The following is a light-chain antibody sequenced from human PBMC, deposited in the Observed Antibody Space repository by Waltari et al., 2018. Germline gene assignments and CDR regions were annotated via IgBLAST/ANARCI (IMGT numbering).Light chain of an antibody. Sequence: EVVMTQSPATLSVSPGERATLSCRASQSIYDNLAWYQQKPAQAPTLLMYGTSTRATGVPSRFRGIGYGTEFTLTISSLQSEDSAVYYCQQYNKWPPITFGQGTRLEIK. CDR1: QSIYDN. CDR2: GTS. V-gene: IGKV3-15*01. CDR3: QQYNKWPPIT. J-gene: IGKJ5*01.